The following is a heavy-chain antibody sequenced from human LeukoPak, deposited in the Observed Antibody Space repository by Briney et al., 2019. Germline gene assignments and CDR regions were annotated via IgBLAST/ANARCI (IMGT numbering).Heavy chain of an antibody. D-gene: IGHD1-20*01. CDR1: GFTFTNYA. V-gene: IGHV3-23*01. CDR2: ITGSGDST. J-gene: IGHJ4*02. CDR3: ARGRYYISGASGY. Sequence: GGSLRLSCAASGFTFTNYAMNWVRQAPGKGLKWVSGITGSGDSTYYADSVKGRFTISRDNSKNTLYLQMNSLRAEDTALYYCARGRYYISGASGYWGQGTLVTVSS.